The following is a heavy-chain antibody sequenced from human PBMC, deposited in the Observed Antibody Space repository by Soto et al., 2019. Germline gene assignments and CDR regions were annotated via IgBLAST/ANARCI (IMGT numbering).Heavy chain of an antibody. CDR1: DDSINSDKYY. Sequence: QLQLQESGPGLVKPSETLSLTCSVSDDSINSDKYYWGWIRQPPGKGLEWIGSIYYRGNAYYNPSLQTRVTIYLDKSKSQFSLKLNSVTAADSAVYFCARLEGLATISYYFDFWGPGALVTVSS. J-gene: IGHJ4*02. CDR2: IYYRGNA. V-gene: IGHV4-39*01. CDR3: ARLEGLATISYYFDF. D-gene: IGHD3-9*01.